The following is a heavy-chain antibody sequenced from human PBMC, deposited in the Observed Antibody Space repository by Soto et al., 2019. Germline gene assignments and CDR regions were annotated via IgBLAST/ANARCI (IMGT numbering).Heavy chain of an antibody. Sequence: PAGCLRLCCAACGFSFSSYAMHWVRQAQGKGLEYVSAISSNGGSTYYADSVKGRFTISRDNSKNTLYLQMSSLRAEDTAVYYCVKDRDVLVVVAATLDYWGQGTLVTVS. J-gene: IGHJ4*02. CDR1: GFSFSSYA. V-gene: IGHV3-64D*08. CDR2: ISSNGGST. CDR3: VKDRDVLVVVAATLDY. D-gene: IGHD2-15*01.